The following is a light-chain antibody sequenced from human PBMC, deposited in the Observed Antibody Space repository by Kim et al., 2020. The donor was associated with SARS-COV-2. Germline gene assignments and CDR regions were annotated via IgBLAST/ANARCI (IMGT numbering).Light chain of an antibody. CDR3: QQSYSTPQT. CDR1: QSISSY. J-gene: IGKJ1*01. Sequence: ASVGDRVTITCRASQSISSYLNWYQQKPGKAPKLLIYAASSLQSGVPSRFSGSGSGTDFTLTISSLQPEDFATYYCQQSYSTPQTFGQGTKVDVK. V-gene: IGKV1-39*01. CDR2: AAS.